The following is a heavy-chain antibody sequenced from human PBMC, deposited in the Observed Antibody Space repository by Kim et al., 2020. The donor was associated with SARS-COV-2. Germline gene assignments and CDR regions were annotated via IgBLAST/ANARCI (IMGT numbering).Heavy chain of an antibody. CDR2: ISSSGDRT. V-gene: IGHV3-23*01. Sequence: GGSLRLSCAASGFTFGNYAMSWVRQAPGKGLEWVSGISSSGDRTDYADSVKGRFTISRDNSKNTLYLQMNTVRAEDTALYYCAKVDSRGYFLRYFDLWGRGTLVTVSS. CDR3: AKVDSRGYFLRYFDL. J-gene: IGHJ2*01. CDR1: GFTFGNYA. D-gene: IGHD3-22*01.